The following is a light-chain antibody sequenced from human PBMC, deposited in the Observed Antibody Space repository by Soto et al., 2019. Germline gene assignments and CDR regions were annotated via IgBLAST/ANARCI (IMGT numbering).Light chain of an antibody. J-gene: IGKJ1*01. Sequence: DIQMTQSPSTLSASLGDSVTITCRASQSISNRLAWYQQKPGKAPKVLIYKASSLESGVPSRFSGSGSGTEFSLTISSLQPDDFATYYCQQYNSDSRAFGQGTKVDI. CDR3: QQYNSDSRA. CDR2: KAS. CDR1: QSISNR. V-gene: IGKV1-5*03.